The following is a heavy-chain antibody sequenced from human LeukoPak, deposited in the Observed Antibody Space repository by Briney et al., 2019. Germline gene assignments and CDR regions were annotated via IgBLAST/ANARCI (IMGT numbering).Heavy chain of an antibody. CDR3: ARVFRTYSSWYDRVRNDAFDI. V-gene: IGHV4-59*12. D-gene: IGHD6-13*01. CDR2: IYYSGNT. J-gene: IGHJ3*02. CDR1: GGSISTYY. Sequence: PSETLSLTCTVSGGSISTYYWSWIRQPPGKGLEWIGYIYYSGNTNYNPSLKSRVTISVDTSKNQFSLKLSSVTAADTAVYYCARVFRTYSSWYDRVRNDAFDIWGQGTMVTVSS.